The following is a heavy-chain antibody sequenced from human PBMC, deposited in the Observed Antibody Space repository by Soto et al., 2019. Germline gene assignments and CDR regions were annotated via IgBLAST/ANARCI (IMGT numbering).Heavy chain of an antibody. V-gene: IGHV3-30*18. Sequence: QVQLVESGGGVVQPGRSLRLSCAASGFTFSSYGMHWVRQAPGKGLEWVAVISYDGSNKYYADSVKGRFTISRDNSKNTLYLQMNSLRAEDTAVYYCAKDRAMVRGVIIPHYYYYGMDVW. CDR1: GFTFSSYG. J-gene: IGHJ6*01. D-gene: IGHD3-10*01. CDR3: AKDRAMVRGVIIPHYYYYGMDV. CDR2: ISYDGSNK.